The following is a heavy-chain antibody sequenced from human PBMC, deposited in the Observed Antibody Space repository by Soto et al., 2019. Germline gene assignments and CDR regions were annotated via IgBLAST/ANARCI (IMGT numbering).Heavy chain of an antibody. CDR3: AKDGWLLPDY. Sequence: QVQLVESGGGVVQPGRSLRLSCAASGFTFSSYGMHWVRQAPGKGLEGVAVISYDGSNKYYADSVKGRFTISRDNAKNTLYLQMNSLRAEDTAVYYCAKDGWLLPDYWGQGTLVTVSS. D-gene: IGHD6-19*01. J-gene: IGHJ4*02. CDR1: GFTFSSYG. CDR2: ISYDGSNK. V-gene: IGHV3-30*18.